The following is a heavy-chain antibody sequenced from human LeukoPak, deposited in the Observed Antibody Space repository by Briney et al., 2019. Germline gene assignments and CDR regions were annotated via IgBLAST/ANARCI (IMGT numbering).Heavy chain of an antibody. CDR1: GGSISSGSYY. V-gene: IGHV4-61*02. D-gene: IGHD1-26*01. Sequence: PSETLSLTCTVSGGSISSGSYYWSRIRQPAGKGLEWIGRIYTSGSTNYNPSLKSRVTVSVDTSKNQFSLKLSSVTAVDTAVYYCARGTSDYSGSYFDYWGQGTLVTVSS. J-gene: IGHJ4*02. CDR3: ARGTSDYSGSYFDY. CDR2: IYTSGST.